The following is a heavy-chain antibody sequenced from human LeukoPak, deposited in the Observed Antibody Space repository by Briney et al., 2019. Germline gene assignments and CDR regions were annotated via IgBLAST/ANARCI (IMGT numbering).Heavy chain of an antibody. V-gene: IGHV1-2*02. J-gene: IGHJ4*02. CDR3: ARGINYGDYNDY. CDR2: INPNSGGT. CDR1: GYTFTSYG. Sequence: ASVKVSCKASGYTFTSYGISWVRQAPGQGLEWMGWINPNSGGTNYAQKFQGRVTMTRDTSISTAYMELSRLRSDDTAVYYCARGINYGDYNDYWGQGTLVTVSS. D-gene: IGHD4-17*01.